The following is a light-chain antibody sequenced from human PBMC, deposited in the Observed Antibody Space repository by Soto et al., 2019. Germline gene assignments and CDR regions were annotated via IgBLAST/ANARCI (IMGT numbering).Light chain of an antibody. V-gene: IGKV3-20*01. J-gene: IGKJ1*01. CDR1: QTVGRSF. Sequence: EIVLTQSPGIMYLSPVERATLSCRASQTVGRSFLAWYQQKPGQSPRLLTFGTSIRSTGTPDRFSGGWSGADFTLTISRLDPEDFAVYYCQQYDSLPPWTFGQGTRVEVK. CDR2: GTS. CDR3: QQYDSLPPWT.